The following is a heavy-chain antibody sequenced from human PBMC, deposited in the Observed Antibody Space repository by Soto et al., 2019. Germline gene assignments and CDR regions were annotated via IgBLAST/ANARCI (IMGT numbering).Heavy chain of an antibody. D-gene: IGHD2-21*02. Sequence: SETLSLTCIVSGGSISSYYWSGIRQPPGKGLEWIGYIYYESTNYNPSLKSRVIISVDRSKNQFSLKLSSVTAADTAVYYCARVRGPYCGGDSYPPTPNWFDPWGQGTLVTVSS. CDR1: GGSISSYY. CDR2: IYYEST. V-gene: IGHV4-59*12. CDR3: ARVRGPYCGGDSYPPTPNWFDP. J-gene: IGHJ5*02.